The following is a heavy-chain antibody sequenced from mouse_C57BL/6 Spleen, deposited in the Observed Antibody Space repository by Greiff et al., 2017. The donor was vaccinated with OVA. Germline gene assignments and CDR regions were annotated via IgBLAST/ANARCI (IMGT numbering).Heavy chain of an antibody. CDR2: ISSGGEYI. V-gene: IGHV5-9-1*02. CDR3: TRDRGGSSFYYAMDY. Sequence: EVKVVESGEGLVKPGGSLKLSCAASGFTFSSYAMSWVRQTPEKRLEWVAYISSGGEYIYYADTVKGRFTISRDNARNTLYLQMSSLKSEDTAMYYCTRDRGGSSFYYAMDYWGQGTSVTVSS. J-gene: IGHJ4*01. CDR1: GFTFSSYA. D-gene: IGHD1-1*01.